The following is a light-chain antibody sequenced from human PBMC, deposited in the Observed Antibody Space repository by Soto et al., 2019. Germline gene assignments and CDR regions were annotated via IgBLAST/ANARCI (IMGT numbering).Light chain of an antibody. CDR3: QQRDNWPLT. V-gene: IGKV3-11*01. Sequence: EIVLTQSPATLSLSPGERATLSCRASQSVSSNLAWYQQKPGQAPRLLIYDASNRATGIPARFSGSGSGTDFTLTISRLEPEEYAVYYCQQRDNWPLTFGGGTKVEL. CDR1: QSVSSN. J-gene: IGKJ4*01. CDR2: DAS.